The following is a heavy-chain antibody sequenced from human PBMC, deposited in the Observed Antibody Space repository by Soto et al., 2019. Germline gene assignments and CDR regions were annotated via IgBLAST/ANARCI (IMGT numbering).Heavy chain of an antibody. CDR1: GGTFGSYT. CDR3: AREMVRGVGSDY. J-gene: IGHJ4*02. V-gene: IGHV1-18*01. CDR2: ISTYNGNT. D-gene: IGHD3-10*01. Sequence: ASVKVSCKASGGTFGSYTISWVRQAPGQGLEWMGWISTYNGNTKYAQKLQGRVTMTTDTSTSTAYMELRSLRSDDTAVFYCAREMVRGVGSDYWGQGTLVTVSS.